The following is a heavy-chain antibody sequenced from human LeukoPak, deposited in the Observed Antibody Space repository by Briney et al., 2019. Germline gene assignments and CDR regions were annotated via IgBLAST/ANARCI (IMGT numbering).Heavy chain of an antibody. CDR1: GGSFSGYY. V-gene: IGHV4-34*01. CDR2: INHSGST. J-gene: IGHJ6*02. Sequence: SETLSLTCAVYGGSFSGYYWSWIRQPPGKGLEWIGEINHSGSTNYNPSLKSRVTISVDTSKNQSSLKLSSVTAADTAVYYCARDRIAVAGSNYYYGMDVWGQGTTVTVSS. CDR3: ARDRIAVAGSNYYYGMDV. D-gene: IGHD6-19*01.